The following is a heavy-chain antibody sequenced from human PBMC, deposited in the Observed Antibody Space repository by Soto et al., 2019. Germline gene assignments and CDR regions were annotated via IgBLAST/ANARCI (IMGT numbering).Heavy chain of an antibody. V-gene: IGHV3-23*01. D-gene: IGHD3-3*01. Sequence: GGSLRLSCAASGFTFSSYAMSWVRQAPGKGLEWVSAISGSGGSTYYADSVKGRFTISRDNSKNTLYLQMNSLRAEDTAVYYCAKAVYDFWSGYPAYWGQGTLVTVSS. J-gene: IGHJ4*02. CDR2: ISGSGGST. CDR1: GFTFSSYA. CDR3: AKAVYDFWSGYPAY.